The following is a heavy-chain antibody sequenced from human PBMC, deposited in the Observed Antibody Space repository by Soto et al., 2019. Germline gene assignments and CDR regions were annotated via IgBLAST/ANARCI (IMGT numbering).Heavy chain of an antibody. Sequence: QVQLVQSGAEVKKPGSSVKVSCKASGGSFSSYIVSWVRQAPGQGLEWMGRIIPVLGVEYYAQKFQGRVTISADKCAGTVYMELRSLRYEDTCVYYCAETPSPGSVTLSYYGMGVWGRGTTVTVS. V-gene: IGHV1-69*02. CDR3: AETPSPGSVTLSYYGMGV. CDR2: IIPVLGVE. D-gene: IGHD2-15*01. CDR1: GGSFSSYI. J-gene: IGHJ6*02.